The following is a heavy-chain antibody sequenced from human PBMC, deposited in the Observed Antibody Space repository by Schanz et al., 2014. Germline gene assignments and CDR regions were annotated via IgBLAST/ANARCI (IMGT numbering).Heavy chain of an antibody. CDR2: IYHSGSP. CDR3: ARQGDVYRLDY. V-gene: IGHV4-59*08. J-gene: IGHJ4*02. Sequence: QVQLQESGPGLVKPSETLSLTCTVSGASISFYDWNWIRQSPGKGLEWIGYIYHSGSPIYNPSLQGRVPISRDPARTNSPLKRDSVTAADTAMYFCARQGDVYRLDYWGQGTLVTVTS. CDR1: GASISFYD. D-gene: IGHD1-26*01.